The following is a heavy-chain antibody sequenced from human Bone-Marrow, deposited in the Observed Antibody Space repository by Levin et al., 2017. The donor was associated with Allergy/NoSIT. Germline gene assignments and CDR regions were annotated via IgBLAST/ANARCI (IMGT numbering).Heavy chain of an antibody. CDR3: ATGLRLKVPAAIFHIDRTLAARIPGSY. V-gene: IGHV1-24*01. CDR2: FDPEDGET. CDR1: GYTLTELS. Sequence: ASVKVSCKVSGYTLTELSMHWVRQAPGKGLEWMGGFDPEDGETIYAQKFQGRVTMTEDTSTDTAYMELSSLRSEDTAVYYCATGLRLKVPAAIFHIDRTLAARIPGSYWGQGTLVTVSS. D-gene: IGHD2-2*01. J-gene: IGHJ4*02.